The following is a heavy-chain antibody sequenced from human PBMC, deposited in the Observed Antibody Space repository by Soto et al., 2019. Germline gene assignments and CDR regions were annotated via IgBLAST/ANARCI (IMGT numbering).Heavy chain of an antibody. V-gene: IGHV4-59*01. CDR2: IYYSGST. CDR1: GGSISSYY. Sequence: LSLTCTVSGGSISSYYWSWIRQPPGKGLEWIGYIYYSGSTNYNPSLKSRVTISVDTSKNQFSLKLSSVTAADTAVYYCARGSSWSDPHNWFDPLGRGTRVTVSS. J-gene: IGHJ5*02. D-gene: IGHD6-13*01. CDR3: ARGSSWSDPHNWFDP.